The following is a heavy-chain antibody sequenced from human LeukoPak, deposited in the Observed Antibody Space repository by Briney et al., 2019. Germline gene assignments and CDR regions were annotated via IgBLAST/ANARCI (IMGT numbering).Heavy chain of an antibody. CDR1: GGSISSSSYH. V-gene: IGHV4-39*01. CDR3: ARGFGESEYYYYGMDV. D-gene: IGHD3-10*01. Sequence: SETLSLTCTVSGGSISSSSYHWGWIRQPPGRGLDWIGTNYYAGGTYYNPSLKSRVTISVDTSKNQFSLRLSSVTAADTAVYYCARGFGESEYYYYGMDVWGQGTTVTVSS. CDR2: NYYAGGT. J-gene: IGHJ6*02.